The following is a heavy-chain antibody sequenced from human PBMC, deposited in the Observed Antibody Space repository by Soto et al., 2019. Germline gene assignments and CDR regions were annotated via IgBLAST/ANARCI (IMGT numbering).Heavy chain of an antibody. CDR1: GFTFSSYE. J-gene: IGHJ6*02. Sequence: GGPLRLSCAASGFTFSSYEMNWVRQAPGKGLEWVSYISSSGSTIYYADSVKGRFTISRDNAKNSLYLQMNSLRAEDTAVYYCARDWPYGMDVWGQGTTVTVSS. CDR3: ARDWPYGMDV. V-gene: IGHV3-48*03. CDR2: ISSSGSTI.